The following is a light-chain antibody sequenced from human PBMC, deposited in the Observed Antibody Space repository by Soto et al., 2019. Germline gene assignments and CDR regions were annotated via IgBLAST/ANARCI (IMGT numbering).Light chain of an antibody. CDR2: GAS. CDR3: QQYNNWWT. Sequence: EIVMTQSPATLSVSPGERATLSCRASQSVSSNLAWYQKKPGQAPRLLIYGASTSATGITTRFSGSGSGTEFTLIISSLQSEDFAVYYCQQYNNWWTFGQGTRVEIK. CDR1: QSVSSN. V-gene: IGKV3-15*01. J-gene: IGKJ1*01.